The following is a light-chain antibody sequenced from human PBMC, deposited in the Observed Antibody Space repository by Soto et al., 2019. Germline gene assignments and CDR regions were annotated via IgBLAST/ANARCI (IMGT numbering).Light chain of an antibody. CDR2: QVS. J-gene: IGLJ1*01. V-gene: IGLV2-14*02. CDR1: ISDVGSYDR. Sequence: QSALTHPAAVSVSPGQSITISCTGSISDVGSYDRVSCYQQHPGNTPKLMIYQVSRLPSGVSNLSFGSKSVNTASLAISGLQPNDEADYYCSSYTTISNYVFGTGPKATVL. CDR3: SSYTTISNYV.